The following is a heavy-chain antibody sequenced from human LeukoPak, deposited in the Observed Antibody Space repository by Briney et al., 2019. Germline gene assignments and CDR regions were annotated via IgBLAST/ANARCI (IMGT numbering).Heavy chain of an antibody. V-gene: IGHV1-46*01. CDR1: GYTFTSYY. CDR2: INPSGGST. CDR3: ARGLRDSPAFDS. Sequence: GASVKVSCKASGYTFTSYYMHWVRQAPGQGLEWMGIINPSGGSTSYAQKFQGRVTMTRDMSTSTVYMELRRLRSDDTAVYYCARGLRDSPAFDSWGQGTLVTVSS. J-gene: IGHJ4*02. D-gene: IGHD2-2*01.